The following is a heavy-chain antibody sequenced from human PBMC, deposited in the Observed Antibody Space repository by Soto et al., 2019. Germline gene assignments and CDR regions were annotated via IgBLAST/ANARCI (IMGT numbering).Heavy chain of an antibody. D-gene: IGHD1-20*01. CDR3: AIGWQRVTGTYDY. J-gene: IGHJ4*02. CDR2: IFDSGTT. Sequence: QVQLQESGPGLVKPSQTLSLTCAVSGASLSSVGYYWHWIRQHPGKGLEWLGYIFDSGTTYYRPSLKSRLARSADTSNNQFSLRLTSVTAADTAVYYCAIGWQRVTGTYDYWGQGTLVTVSS. CDR1: GASLSSVGYY. V-gene: IGHV4-31*11.